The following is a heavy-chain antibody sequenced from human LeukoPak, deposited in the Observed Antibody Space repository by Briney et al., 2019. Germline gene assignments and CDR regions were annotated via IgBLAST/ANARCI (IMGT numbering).Heavy chain of an antibody. CDR2: INTNTGNP. V-gene: IGHV7-4-1*02. Sequence: ASVKVSCKASGYTFTSYAMNWVRQAPGQGLEWMGWINTNTGNPTYAQGFTGRFVFSLDTSVSTAYLQISSLKAEDTAVYYCARGLNPVTYYDILTGRGDYGMDVWGQGTTVTVSS. J-gene: IGHJ6*02. CDR3: ARGLNPVTYYDILTGRGDYGMDV. CDR1: GYTFTSYA. D-gene: IGHD3-9*01.